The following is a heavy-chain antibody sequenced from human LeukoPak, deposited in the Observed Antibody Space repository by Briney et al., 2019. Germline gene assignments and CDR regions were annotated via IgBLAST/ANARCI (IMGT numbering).Heavy chain of an antibody. Sequence: ASVKVSCKVSGYSLTEFSIHWVRQAPGKGLEWMGGFDPEDGETIYAQKFQGRVTMTEDTSTDAAYMELSSLSSEDTAVYYCATASNWDRPPYYYYGMDVWGQGTTVTVSS. CDR2: FDPEDGET. D-gene: IGHD7-27*01. CDR3: ATASNWDRPPYYYYGMDV. J-gene: IGHJ6*02. V-gene: IGHV1-24*01. CDR1: GYSLTEFS.